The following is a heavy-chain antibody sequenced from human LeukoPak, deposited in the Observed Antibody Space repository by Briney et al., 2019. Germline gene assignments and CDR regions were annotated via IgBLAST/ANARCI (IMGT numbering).Heavy chain of an antibody. Sequence: SQTLSLTCTVSAGSISSSCYYWAWIRQPPGKGLAWFGRIYYSGNTYYNPSLKTRVTISVDTSKKQFSLKLRSVNPADTAVYYCGSSQDTAMVQWGQGTLVTVAS. CDR1: AGSISSSCYY. CDR2: IYYSGNT. CDR3: GSSQDTAMVQ. D-gene: IGHD5-18*01. V-gene: IGHV4-39*01. J-gene: IGHJ4*02.